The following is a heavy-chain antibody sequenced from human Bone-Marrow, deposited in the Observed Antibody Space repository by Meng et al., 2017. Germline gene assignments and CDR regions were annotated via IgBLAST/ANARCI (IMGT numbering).Heavy chain of an antibody. CDR2: IIPIFGTA. J-gene: IGHJ4*01. CDR3: ASPLREYYYDSSGFLYYFAY. Sequence: SVKVSCKASGGTFSSYAISWVRQAPGQGLEWMGGIIPIFGTANYAQKFQGRVTITADESTSTAYMELSSLRSEDTAVYYCASPLREYYYDSSGFLYYFAYWGHGNQVNCSS. V-gene: IGHV1-69*13. CDR1: GGTFSSYA. D-gene: IGHD3-22*01.